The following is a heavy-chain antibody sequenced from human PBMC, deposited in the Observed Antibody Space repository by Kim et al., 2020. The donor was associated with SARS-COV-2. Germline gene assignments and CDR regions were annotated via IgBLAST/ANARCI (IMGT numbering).Heavy chain of an antibody. CDR3: AKRGSITIFGVVTGMDV. D-gene: IGHD3-3*01. Sequence: GGSLRLSCAASGFTFSSYAMSWVRQAPGKGLEWVSAISGSGGSTYYADSVKGRFTISRDNSKNTLYLQMNSLRAEDTAVYYCAKRGSITIFGVVTGMDVWGQGTTVTVSS. CDR1: GFTFSSYA. J-gene: IGHJ6*02. CDR2: ISGSGGST. V-gene: IGHV3-23*01.